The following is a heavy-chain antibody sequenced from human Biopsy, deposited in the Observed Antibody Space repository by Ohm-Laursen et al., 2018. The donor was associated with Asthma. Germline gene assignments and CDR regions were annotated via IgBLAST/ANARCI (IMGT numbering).Heavy chain of an antibody. CDR3: ARGYSGSDRIVYYYSGLEV. CDR2: IIPIFGTS. CDR1: GGTFSRYA. V-gene: IGHV1-69*13. D-gene: IGHD5-12*01. J-gene: IGHJ6*02. Sequence: GASVKVSCNASGGTFSRYAISWVRQAPGQGLEWMGGIIPIFGTSNYAQKFQGRVTFTADESTSSAYVELSSLSSEDTAVYYCARGYSGSDRIVYYYSGLEVWGQGTTVTVSS.